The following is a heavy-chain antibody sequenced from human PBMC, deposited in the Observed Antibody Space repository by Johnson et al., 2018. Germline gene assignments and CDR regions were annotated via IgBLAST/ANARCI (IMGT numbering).Heavy chain of an antibody. J-gene: IGHJ6*03. Sequence: QLLESGGGVVQPXRSLXLSXAASGFTFRSYGMHWVRQAPGKGLEWVANIKQDGSEKYYVDSVKGRFTTSRDNAKNSRDLQMNSPRAEDTAVYYCAKDFYYGSGSHDYYYYYMDVWGKGTTVTVSS. CDR3: AKDFYYGSGSHDYYYYYMDV. V-gene: IGHV3-7*01. CDR1: GFTFRSYG. CDR2: IKQDGSEK. D-gene: IGHD3-10*01.